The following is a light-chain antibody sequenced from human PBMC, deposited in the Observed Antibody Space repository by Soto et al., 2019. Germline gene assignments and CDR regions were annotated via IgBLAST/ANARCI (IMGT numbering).Light chain of an antibody. Sequence: QSALTQPPSASGSPGQSVTISCAGTSADVGGYDYVSWYQQLPGKAPKLMIYEVSKRPSGVTDRFSGSKSGNTASLTFSGRQAEDEADYYCYSTGGNNVLFGAGTKLTVL. CDR3: YSTGGNNVL. CDR2: EVS. J-gene: IGLJ2*01. CDR1: SADVGGYDY. V-gene: IGLV2-8*01.